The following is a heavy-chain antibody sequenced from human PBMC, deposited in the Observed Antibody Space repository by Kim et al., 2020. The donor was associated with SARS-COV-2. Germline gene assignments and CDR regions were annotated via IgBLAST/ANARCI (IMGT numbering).Heavy chain of an antibody. J-gene: IGHJ3*02. V-gene: IGHV3-9*01. D-gene: IGHD3-9*01. Sequence: GGSLRLSCAASGFTFDNYAMHWVRQAPGKGLEWVAGISWNSGRIGYVDSVKGRFTISRDNAKNSLYLQMNSLRAEDTALYYCAKTYFDILTGYYINAFHMWSQGRTATVSS. CDR2: ISWNSGRI. CDR3: AKTYFDILTGYYINAFHM. CDR1: GFTFDNYA.